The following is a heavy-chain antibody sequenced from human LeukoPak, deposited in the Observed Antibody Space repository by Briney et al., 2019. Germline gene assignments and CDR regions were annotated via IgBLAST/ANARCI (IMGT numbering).Heavy chain of an antibody. CDR2: ISSSSTYI. CDR1: GFTFSSYS. Sequence: PGGSLRLSCAASGFTFSSYSMNWVRQAPGKGLEWVSSISSSSTYIYYADSVKGRFTISRDNAKNSLYLQMNSLRAEDTAVYYCARGSAHAFDIWGQGTMVTVSS. CDR3: ARGSAHAFDI. V-gene: IGHV3-21*01. J-gene: IGHJ3*02.